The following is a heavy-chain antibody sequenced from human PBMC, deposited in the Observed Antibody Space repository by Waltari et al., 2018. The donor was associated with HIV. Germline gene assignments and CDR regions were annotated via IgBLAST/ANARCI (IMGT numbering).Heavy chain of an antibody. CDR2: ITSQGKNT. CDR3: VKDSGYNSSGGAFDI. CDR1: GFTFSNYP. D-gene: IGHD3-22*01. J-gene: IGHJ3*02. Sequence: EVQLVESGGGLVQPGGSLRLSCSASGFTFSNYPIHWVRQAPGKGLEYVSAITSQGKNTYYVESVKGRFTISRDNSKNMLYLQMRSLRAEDTALYYCVKDSGYNSSGGAFDIWGQGTMVIVSS. V-gene: IGHV3-64D*06.